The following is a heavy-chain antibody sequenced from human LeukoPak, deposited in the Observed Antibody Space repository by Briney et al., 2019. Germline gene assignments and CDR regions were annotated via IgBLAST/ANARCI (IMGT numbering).Heavy chain of an antibody. CDR1: GYSISSGYY. V-gene: IGHV4-38-2*02. CDR2: INHSGST. D-gene: IGHD6-25*01. Sequence: SETLSLTCTVSGYSISSGYYWSWIRQPPGKGLEWIGEINHSGSTSYNPSLKSRVTISVDTSKNQFSLKLSSVTAADTAVYYCARGGFIKPFDPWGQGTLVTVSS. CDR3: ARGGFIKPFDP. J-gene: IGHJ5*02.